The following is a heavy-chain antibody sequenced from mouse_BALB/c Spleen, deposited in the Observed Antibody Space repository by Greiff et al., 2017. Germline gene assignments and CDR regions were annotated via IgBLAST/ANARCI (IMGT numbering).Heavy chain of an antibody. Sequence: VQLQQSGTVLARPGASVKMSCKASGYTFTSYWMHWVKQRPGQGLEWIGAIYPGNSDTSYNQKFKGKAKLTAVTSTSTAYMELSSLTNEDSAVYYCTRSDYGSRMDYWGQGTSVTVSS. CDR1: GYTFTSYW. V-gene: IGHV1-5*01. D-gene: IGHD1-1*01. J-gene: IGHJ4*01. CDR2: IYPGNSDT. CDR3: TRSDYGSRMDY.